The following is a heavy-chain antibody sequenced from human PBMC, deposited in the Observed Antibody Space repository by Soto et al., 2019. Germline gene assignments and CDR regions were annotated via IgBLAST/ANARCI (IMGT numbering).Heavy chain of an antibody. CDR3: ARDRGDY. J-gene: IGHJ4*02. CDR1: GYSFTSFY. CDR2: INPIGGST. V-gene: IGHV1-46*01. D-gene: IGHD3-16*01. Sequence: QVQLVQSGAEVKKPGASVKVSCKASGYSFTSFYIHWVRQAPGQGLEWMGIINPIGGSTTYAQRFQGRVTMTRDTSTSTVDMELSSLRSDDTAVYYCARDRGDYWGQGTLVTVSS.